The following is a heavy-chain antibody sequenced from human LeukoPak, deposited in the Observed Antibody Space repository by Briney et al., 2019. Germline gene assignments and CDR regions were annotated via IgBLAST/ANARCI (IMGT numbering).Heavy chain of an antibody. CDR1: GFTFSNAW. CDR2: IKSKTDGGTT. D-gene: IGHD3-9*01. Sequence: GGSLRLSCAASGFTFSNAWMSWVRQAPGKGLEWVGRIKSKTDGGTTDYAAPVKGRFTISRDDSKNTLYLQMNSLKTEDTAVYYCTTDLLSHYDILTGYPPYYCYGMDVWGQGTTVTVSS. V-gene: IGHV3-15*01. CDR3: TTDLLSHYDILTGYPPYYCYGMDV. J-gene: IGHJ6*02.